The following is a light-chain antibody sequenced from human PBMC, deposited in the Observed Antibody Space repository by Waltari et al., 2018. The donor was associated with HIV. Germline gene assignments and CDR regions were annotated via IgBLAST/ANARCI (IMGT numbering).Light chain of an antibody. J-gene: IGLJ3*02. CDR3: AAWDDSLGGRGL. CDR1: SSNIGTNY. Sequence: QSVLTQPPSATGTPGQRVTISCSGSSSNIGTNYVHWYQQLPGTTPKLLIYRNNQRPSGVPDRFSASKAEDEGDYYCAAWDDSLGGRGLFGGGTRLTVL. V-gene: IGLV1-47*01. CDR2: RNN.